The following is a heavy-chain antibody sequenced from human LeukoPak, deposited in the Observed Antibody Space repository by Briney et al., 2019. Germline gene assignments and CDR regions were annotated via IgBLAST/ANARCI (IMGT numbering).Heavy chain of an antibody. D-gene: IGHD2-2*01. CDR2: IKQDGSEK. CDR3: ARDLPSCSSTSCYPDAFDI. CDR1: GFTFSSYW. J-gene: IGHJ3*02. V-gene: IGHV3-7*01. Sequence: GGSLRLSCAASGFTFSSYWMSWFRQAPGKGLEWVANIKQDGSEKYYVDSVKGRFTISRDNAKNSLYLQMNSLRAEDTAVYYCARDLPSCSSTSCYPDAFDIWGQGTMVTVSS.